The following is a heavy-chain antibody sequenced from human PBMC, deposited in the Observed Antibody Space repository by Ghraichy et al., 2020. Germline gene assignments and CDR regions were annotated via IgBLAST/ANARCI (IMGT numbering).Heavy chain of an antibody. CDR3: ARGSKVVRFFYYDGMDV. Sequence: GGSLRLSCVGSGFTFSGYSMNWVRQSPGKGLEWVGYIPFSSRSIFYADSVKGRFTISRDNAQNSLSLQMNSLRDEDTAVYYCARGSKVVRFFYYDGMDVWGQGTAVTVSS. CDR1: GFTFSGYS. J-gene: IGHJ6*02. D-gene: IGHD4-23*01. V-gene: IGHV3-48*02. CDR2: IPFSSRSI.